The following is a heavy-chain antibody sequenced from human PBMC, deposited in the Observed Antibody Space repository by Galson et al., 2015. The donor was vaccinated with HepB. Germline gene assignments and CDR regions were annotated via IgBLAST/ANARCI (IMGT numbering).Heavy chain of an antibody. V-gene: IGHV3-21*01. CDR1: GFTFSSYS. CDR2: ISSSRSYI. J-gene: IGHJ3*02. D-gene: IGHD3-10*01. Sequence: SLRLSCAASGFTFSSYSMNWVRQAPGKGLEWVSSISSSRSYIYYADSVKGRFTISRDNAKNSLYLQMNSLRAEDTAVYYCARGFGDTVGAFDTWGQGTMVTVSS. CDR3: ARGFGDTVGAFDT.